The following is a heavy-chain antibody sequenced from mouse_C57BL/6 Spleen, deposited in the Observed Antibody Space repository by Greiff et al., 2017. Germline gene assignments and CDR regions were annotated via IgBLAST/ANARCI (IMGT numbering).Heavy chain of an antibody. CDR3: ARGVYYGSSYGYFDV. CDR1: GYTFTDYY. CDR2: INPNNGGT. V-gene: IGHV1-26*01. Sequence: VQLQQSGPELVKPGASVKISCKASGYTFTDYYMNWVKQSHGKSLEWIGDINPNNGGTSYNQKFKGKATLTVDKSSSTAYMELRSLTSEDSAVYYCARGVYYGSSYGYFDVWGTGTTVTVSS. J-gene: IGHJ1*03. D-gene: IGHD1-1*01.